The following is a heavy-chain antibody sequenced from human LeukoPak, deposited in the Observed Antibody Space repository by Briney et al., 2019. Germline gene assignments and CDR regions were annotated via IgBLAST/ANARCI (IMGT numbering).Heavy chain of an antibody. CDR2: ISGSGGST. J-gene: IGHJ6*02. CDR3: AKGSIAAAGPGGYYGMDV. V-gene: IGHV3-23*01. Sequence: GGSLRLSCAASGFTFSSYAMSWVRQAPGKGLEWVSAISGSGGSTYYADSVKGRFTISRDNSKNTLYLQMNSLRAEDTAVYYCAKGSIAAAGPGGYYGMDVWGQGTTVTVSS. CDR1: GFTFSSYA. D-gene: IGHD6-13*01.